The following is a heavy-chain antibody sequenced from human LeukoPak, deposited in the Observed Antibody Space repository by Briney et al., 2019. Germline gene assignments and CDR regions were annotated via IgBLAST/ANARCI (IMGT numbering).Heavy chain of an antibody. CDR2: INHSGST. V-gene: IGHV4-34*01. CDR1: GGSFSGYY. CDR3: ARAENIAVGGTFDY. Sequence: SETLSLTCAVYGGSFSGYYWSWIRQPPGKGLEWIGEINHSGSTNYNPSLKSRVTISVDTSKNQFSLKLSSVTAADTAVYYCARAENIAVGGTFDYWGQGTLVTVSS. D-gene: IGHD6-19*01. J-gene: IGHJ4*02.